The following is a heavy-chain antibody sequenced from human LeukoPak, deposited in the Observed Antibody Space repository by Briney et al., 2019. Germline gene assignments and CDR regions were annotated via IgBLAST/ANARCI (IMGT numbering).Heavy chain of an antibody. CDR2: IKQDGSEK. V-gene: IGHV3-7*01. CDR1: GFTFSSYW. Sequence: GGSLRLSCAASGFTFSSYWMSWVRQAPGKGLEWVANIKQDGSEKYYVDSVKGRFTISRDNAKNSLYLQMNSLRAEDTAVYYCARDLVRHYYDSSGAYNWFDPWGQGTLVTVSS. J-gene: IGHJ5*02. D-gene: IGHD3-22*01. CDR3: ARDLVRHYYDSSGAYNWFDP.